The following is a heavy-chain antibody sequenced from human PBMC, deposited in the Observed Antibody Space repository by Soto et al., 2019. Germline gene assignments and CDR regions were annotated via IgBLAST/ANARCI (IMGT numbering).Heavy chain of an antibody. D-gene: IGHD6-13*01. CDR1: GYTFTSYA. Sequence: QVQLVQSGAEEKKPGASVKVSCKASGYTFTSYAMHWVRQAPGQRLEWMGWINAVNGNTKYSQKFQGRVTITRDTSASTAYMELSSLRSEDTAVYYCARAPGGPGIAEYWGQGTLVTVSS. CDR2: INAVNGNT. J-gene: IGHJ4*02. CDR3: ARAPGGPGIAEY. V-gene: IGHV1-3*05.